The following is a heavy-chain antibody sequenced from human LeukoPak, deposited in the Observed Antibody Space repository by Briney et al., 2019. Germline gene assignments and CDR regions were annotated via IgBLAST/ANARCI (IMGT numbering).Heavy chain of an antibody. V-gene: IGHV4-34*01. CDR3: ARVSNVDTAMADY. Sequence: SETLSLTCAVYGGSFSGYYWSWIRQPPGKGLEWIGEINHSGSTNYNPSFKSRVTISVDTSKNQFSLKLSSVTAADTAVYYCARVSNVDTAMADYWGQGTLVTVSS. CDR1: GGSFSGYY. D-gene: IGHD5-18*01. CDR2: INHSGST. J-gene: IGHJ4*02.